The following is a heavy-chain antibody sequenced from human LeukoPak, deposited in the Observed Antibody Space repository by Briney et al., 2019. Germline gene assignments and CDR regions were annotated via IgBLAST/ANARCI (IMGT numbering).Heavy chain of an antibody. D-gene: IGHD1-26*01. CDR3: ARALPGGYFDY. Sequence: GGSLRLSCAASGFTFSSYDMHWVRQATGKGLEWVSAIGTAGDTYYPGSVRGRFTISRENAKNSLYLQMNSLRAGDTAVYYCARALPGGYFDYWGQGTLVTVSS. J-gene: IGHJ4*02. V-gene: IGHV3-13*01. CDR1: GFTFSSYD. CDR2: IGTAGDT.